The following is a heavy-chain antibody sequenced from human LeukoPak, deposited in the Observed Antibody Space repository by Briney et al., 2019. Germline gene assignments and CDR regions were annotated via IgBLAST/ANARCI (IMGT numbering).Heavy chain of an antibody. D-gene: IGHD4-17*01. Sequence: PGGSLRLSCAASGFTFSSYSMNWVRQAPGKGLEWVSYISSSSSTIYYADSVKGRFTISRDNAKNSLYLQMNSLRAEDTAVYYWAKGTVPRTAVFDYGGQGPLATVPS. J-gene: IGHJ4*02. CDR1: GFTFSSYS. CDR3: AKGTVPRTAVFDY. CDR2: ISSSSSTI. V-gene: IGHV3-48*01.